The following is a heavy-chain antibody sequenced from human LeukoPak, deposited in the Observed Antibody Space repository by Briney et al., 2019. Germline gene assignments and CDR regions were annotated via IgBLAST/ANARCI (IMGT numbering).Heavy chain of an antibody. CDR1: GDSISSGGYY. CDR3: ARATLRGDPFDF. CDR2: IFTSGNT. J-gene: IGHJ4*02. D-gene: IGHD2-21*02. V-gene: IGHV4-31*03. Sequence: LSLPFTVSGDSISSGGYYWTWIRPHPGKGLEWIGNIFTSGNTYYNPSLKGRVFTSVDTSKSQFSLRLTSVTAADTAVYYCARATLRGDPFDFWGQGIQVTVSS.